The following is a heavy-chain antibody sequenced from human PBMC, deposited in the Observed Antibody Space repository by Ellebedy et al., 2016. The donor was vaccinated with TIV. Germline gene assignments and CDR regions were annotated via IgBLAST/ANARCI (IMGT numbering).Heavy chain of an antibody. CDR2: MNPNSGNT. CDR1: GYTFTSYD. CDR3: ARLRDNSWYY. V-gene: IGHV1-8*03. D-gene: IGHD6-13*01. Sequence: ASVKVSCKASGYTFTSYDINWVRQATGQGLEWMGWMNPNSGNTGYAQKFQVRVTITRNTSISTAYMELSSLGSEVTAVYYCARLRDNSWYYWGQGTLVTVSS. J-gene: IGHJ4*02.